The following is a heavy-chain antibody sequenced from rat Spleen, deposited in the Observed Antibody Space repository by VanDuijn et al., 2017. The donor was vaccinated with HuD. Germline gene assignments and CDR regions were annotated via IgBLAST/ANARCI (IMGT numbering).Heavy chain of an antibody. CDR2: IWGDGTT. CDR1: GFSLTNSH. J-gene: IGHJ2*01. V-gene: IGHV2-32*01. D-gene: IGHD4-3*01. Sequence: QVQLKESGPGLVKSSETLALTCTVSGFSLTNSHISWVRQPPGKGLEWMGVIWGDGTTAYNSALKSRLSISRDTSKSQIFLKMNSLKTEDTATYYCARDSLRGGGYWGQGVMLTVSS. CDR3: ARDSLRGGGY.